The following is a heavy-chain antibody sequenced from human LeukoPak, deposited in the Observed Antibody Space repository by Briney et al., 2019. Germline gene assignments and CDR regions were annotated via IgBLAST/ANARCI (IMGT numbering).Heavy chain of an antibody. CDR3: ARGTIAVAGTFDY. J-gene: IGHJ4*02. CDR2: IRYDGSKK. V-gene: IGHV3-30*02. CDR1: GFSFSSFG. Sequence: GGSLRLSCAASGFSFSSFGMHWVRQAPGKGLDWVAFIRYDGSKKYYADSVKGRFTISRDNAKNSLYLQMNSLRAEDTAVYYCARGTIAVAGTFDYWGQGTLVTVSS. D-gene: IGHD6-19*01.